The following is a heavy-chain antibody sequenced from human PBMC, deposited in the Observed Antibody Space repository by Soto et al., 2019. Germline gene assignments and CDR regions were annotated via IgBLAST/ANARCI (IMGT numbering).Heavy chain of an antibody. CDR3: ARKNDYSNYARAGYYYGMDV. Sequence: GASVKVSCKASGYTFTSYAMHWVRQAPGQRLEWLGWINAGNGNTKYSQKFQGRVTITRDTSASTAYMELSSLRSEDTAVYYCARKNDYSNYARAGYYYGMDVWGQGTTVTVSS. V-gene: IGHV1-3*01. J-gene: IGHJ6*02. CDR2: INAGNGNT. CDR1: GYTFTSYA. D-gene: IGHD4-4*01.